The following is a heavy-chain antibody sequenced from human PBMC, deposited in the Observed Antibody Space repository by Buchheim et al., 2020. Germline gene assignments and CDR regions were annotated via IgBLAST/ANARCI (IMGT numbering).Heavy chain of an antibody. Sequence: QVQLVESGGGVVQPGRSLRLSCAASGFTFSSYAMHWVRQAPGKGLEWVAVISYDGSNKYYADSVKGRFTIYRDNSKNTLYLQMNSLRAEDTAVYYCAREILAAVAGQPYFDYWGQGTL. CDR1: GFTFSSYA. J-gene: IGHJ4*02. CDR2: ISYDGSNK. V-gene: IGHV3-30-3*01. CDR3: AREILAAVAGQPYFDY. D-gene: IGHD6-19*01.